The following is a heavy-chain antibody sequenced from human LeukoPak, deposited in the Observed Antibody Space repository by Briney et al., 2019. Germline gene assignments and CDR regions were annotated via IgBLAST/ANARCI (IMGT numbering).Heavy chain of an antibody. J-gene: IGHJ6*03. CDR3: AREDGRMYYYYYMDV. D-gene: IGHD2-15*01. CDR1: GYSISSGYY. CDR2: IYHSGST. V-gene: IGHV4-38-2*02. Sequence: PSETLSLTCTVSGYSISSGYYWGWIRQPPGKGLEWIGSIYHSGSTYYNPSLKSRVTISVDTSKNQFSLKLSSVTAADTAVYYCAREDGRMYYYYYMDVWGKGTTVTVSS.